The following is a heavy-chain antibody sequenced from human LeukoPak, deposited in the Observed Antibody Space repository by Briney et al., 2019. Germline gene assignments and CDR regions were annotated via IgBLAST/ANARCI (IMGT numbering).Heavy chain of an antibody. CDR2: IYYSGST. J-gene: IGHJ2*01. D-gene: IGHD6-25*01. V-gene: IGHV4-59*08. CDR1: GGSISSYF. Sequence: SETLSLTRTVSGGSISSYFWSWIRQPPGKGLEWIGYIYYSGSTNYNPSLKSRVTISVDTSKNQFSLKLSSVTAADTAVYYCARQGGGFWYFGLWGRGTLVTVSS. CDR3: ARQGGGFWYFGL.